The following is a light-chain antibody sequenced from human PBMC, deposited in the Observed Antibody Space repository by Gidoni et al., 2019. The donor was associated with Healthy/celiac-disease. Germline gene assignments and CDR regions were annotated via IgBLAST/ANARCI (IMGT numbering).Light chain of an antibody. Sequence: DIQMTQSPSSLSASVGERVTITCQASKDISNYLNWYQQKPGKAPKLLIYDASKLETGVPSRFSGSGSGTDFTFTISSLQPEDIATYYCQQYDNLPLTFGGGTKVEIK. CDR3: QQYDNLPLT. CDR2: DAS. V-gene: IGKV1-33*01. J-gene: IGKJ4*01. CDR1: KDISNY.